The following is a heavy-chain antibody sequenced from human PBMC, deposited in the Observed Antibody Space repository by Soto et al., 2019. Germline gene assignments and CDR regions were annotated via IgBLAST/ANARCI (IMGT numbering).Heavy chain of an antibody. V-gene: IGHV3-30*18. D-gene: IGHD1-26*01. CDR1: GFTFSSYG. CDR3: AKVLRGGATTSYYFDS. CDR2: ISYDGSNK. J-gene: IGHJ4*02. Sequence: QVQLVESGGGVVQPGRSLRLSCAASGFTFSSYGMHWVRQAPGKGLEWVAVISYDGSNKYYADSVKGRFTISRDNSKNTLYLQMNSLRAEDTAVYYCAKVLRGGATTSYYFDSWGQGTLVTVSS.